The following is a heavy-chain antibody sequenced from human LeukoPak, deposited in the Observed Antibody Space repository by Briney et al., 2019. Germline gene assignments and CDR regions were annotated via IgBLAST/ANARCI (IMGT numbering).Heavy chain of an antibody. CDR2: FSTISNYI. CDR1: GLTFSIYA. Sequence: SGRSLGHSYAASGLTFSIYAMNWVRQGPGDVLHPVSSFSTISNYIYYADSVKGRFTISRDNAKHSLYLQMNSLRAEDTAVYYCARDGRIAAAGRIFYYFDYWGQGTLVTVSS. J-gene: IGHJ4*02. CDR3: ARDGRIAAAGRIFYYFDY. D-gene: IGHD6-13*01. V-gene: IGHV3-21*01.